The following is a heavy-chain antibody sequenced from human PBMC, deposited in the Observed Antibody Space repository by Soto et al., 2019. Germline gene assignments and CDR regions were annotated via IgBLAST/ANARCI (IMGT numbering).Heavy chain of an antibody. D-gene: IGHD3-10*01. Sequence: PGGSLRLSCAASGFTFSSYGMHWVRQAPGKGLEGVAVISYDGSNKYYADSVKGRFTISRDNSKNTLYLQMNSLRAEDTAVYYCAQYQLRIMIRGIIPEIWGQGTLDPVSS. CDR1: GFTFSSYG. CDR3: AQYQLRIMIRGIIPEI. J-gene: IGHJ4*02. V-gene: IGHV3-30*18. CDR2: ISYDGSNK.